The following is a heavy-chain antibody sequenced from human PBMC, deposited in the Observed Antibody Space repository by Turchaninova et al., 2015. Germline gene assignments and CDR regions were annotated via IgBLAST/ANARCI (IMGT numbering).Heavy chain of an antibody. Sequence: QVQLVQSGAEVTKPGSSVKVSCKASGGTFSSYAISWGRQAPGQGLEWKGGIIPIFGTANYAQKFQGRVTITADESTSTAYMELSSLRSEDTAVYYCVHDSSGYRAFDIWGQGTMVTVSS. D-gene: IGHD3-22*01. CDR1: GGTFSSYA. J-gene: IGHJ3*02. CDR2: IIPIFGTA. V-gene: IGHV1-69*01. CDR3: VHDSSGYRAFDI.